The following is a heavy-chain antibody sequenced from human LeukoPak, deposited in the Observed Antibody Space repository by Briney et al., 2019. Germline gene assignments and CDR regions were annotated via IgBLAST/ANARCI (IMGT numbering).Heavy chain of an antibody. CDR3: VKRDAYDSSGYYGN. CDR2: INSDGGNT. Sequence: GGSLRLSCSASGFTFSTYAMHWVRQAPGKGLEPVSAINSDGGNTYYADSVKGRFTISRDNPNNTLYLQMSSLRAEDTAVYYCVKRDAYDSSGYYGNWGQGTLVTVSS. V-gene: IGHV3-64D*06. CDR1: GFTFSTYA. J-gene: IGHJ4*02. D-gene: IGHD3-22*01.